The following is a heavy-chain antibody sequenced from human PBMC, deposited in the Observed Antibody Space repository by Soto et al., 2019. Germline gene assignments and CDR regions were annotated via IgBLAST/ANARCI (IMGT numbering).Heavy chain of an antibody. CDR2: ISSSSTHT. D-gene: IGHD3-9*01. CDR3: ARDYYDSLTGSGWFDP. V-gene: IGHV3-11*06. J-gene: IGHJ5*02. CDR1: GFNFSDYY. Sequence: QMQVVESGGGLVKPGGSLRLSCAASGFNFSDYYMSWLRQAPGKGPEWLSYISSSSTHTNYADSVQGRFTISRDNAKNSLDLQMNDLRAGDTAVYYCARDYYDSLTGSGWFDPWGQGTLVTVSS.